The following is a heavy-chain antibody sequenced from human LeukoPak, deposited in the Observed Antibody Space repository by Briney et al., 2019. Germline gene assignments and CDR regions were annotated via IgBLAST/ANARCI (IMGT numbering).Heavy chain of an antibody. CDR2: INSYNGNT. CDR3: ARRGDYGDY. Sequence: ASVKVSCKASGGTFSSYAINWVRQAPGQGLEWMGWINSYNGNTNYAQKLQGRVTMTTDSSTNTAYMELRSLRSDDTAVYYCARRGDYGDYWGQGTLVTVSS. D-gene: IGHD3-16*01. CDR1: GGTFSSYA. V-gene: IGHV1-18*01. J-gene: IGHJ4*02.